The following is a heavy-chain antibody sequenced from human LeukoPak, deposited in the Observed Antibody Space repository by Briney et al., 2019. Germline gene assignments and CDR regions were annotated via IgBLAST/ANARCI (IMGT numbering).Heavy chain of an antibody. CDR2: INHSGST. V-gene: IGHV4-39*07. J-gene: IGHJ4*02. CDR1: GVSITTSSYY. CDR3: ATAPEDSSGYIDY. Sequence: PSETLSLTCSVSGVSITTSSYYWGWLRQPPGKGLEWIGEINHSGSTNYDPSLKSRVTISVDTSKNQFSLKLSSVTAADTAVYYCATAPEDSSGYIDYWGQGTLVTVSS. D-gene: IGHD6-19*01.